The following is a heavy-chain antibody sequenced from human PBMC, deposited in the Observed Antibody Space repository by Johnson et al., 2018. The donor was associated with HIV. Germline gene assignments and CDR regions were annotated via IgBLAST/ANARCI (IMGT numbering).Heavy chain of an antibody. Sequence: VQLVESGGGVVQPGRSLRLSCAASGFSFNSYPMHWVRQAPGTGLEWVAHISYDGTNQHYADSVQGRFTISRDNYKNSLYLEMNSLRAEDTAVYYCARGWQQRAFDIWGQGTMVTVSS. D-gene: IGHD6-13*01. CDR2: ISYDGTNQ. CDR3: ARGWQQRAFDI. J-gene: IGHJ3*02. CDR1: GFSFNSYP. V-gene: IGHV3-30-3*01.